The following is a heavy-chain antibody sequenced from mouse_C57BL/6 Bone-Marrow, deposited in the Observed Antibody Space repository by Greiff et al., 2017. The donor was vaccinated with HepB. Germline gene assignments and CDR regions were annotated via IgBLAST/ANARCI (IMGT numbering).Heavy chain of an antibody. J-gene: IGHJ1*03. CDR2: ISNGGGST. CDR3: ARPLPPYWYFDV. D-gene: IGHD2-1*01. CDR1: GFTFSDSY. V-gene: IGHV5-12*01. Sequence: DVKLVESGGGLVQPGGSLKLSCAASGFTFSDSYMYWVRQTPEKRLEWVAYISNGGGSTYYPDTVKGRFTISRDNAKNTLYLQMSRLKSADTALYYCARPLPPYWYFDVWGTGTPVTVSS.